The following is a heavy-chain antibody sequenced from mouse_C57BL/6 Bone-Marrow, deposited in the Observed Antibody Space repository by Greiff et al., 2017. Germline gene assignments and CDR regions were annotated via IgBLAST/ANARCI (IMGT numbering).Heavy chain of an antibody. CDR1: GYTFTSYW. V-gene: IGHV1-50*01. CDR3: AREDWDGYCEV. J-gene: IGHJ1*03. D-gene: IGHD4-1*01. Sequence: QVQLKQPGAELVKPGASVKLSCKASGYTFTSYWMQWVKQRPGQGLEWIGEVDPSDSYTNYNQKFKGKATLTVDPSSSTAYMQLSSLTSEDSAVYYCAREDWDGYCEVWGTGTTVTVSS. CDR2: VDPSDSYT.